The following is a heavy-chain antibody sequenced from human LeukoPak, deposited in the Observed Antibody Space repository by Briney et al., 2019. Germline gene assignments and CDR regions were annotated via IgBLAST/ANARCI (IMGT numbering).Heavy chain of an antibody. CDR2: INHSGST. Sequence: SETLSLTCAVYGGSFSGYYWSWIRQPPGKGLEWIGEINHSGSTNYNPSLKSRVTISVDTSKNQFSLKLSSVTAADTAVYYCARESSGYYLRFWFDPRGQGTLVTVSS. CDR3: ARESSGYYLRFWFDP. V-gene: IGHV4-34*01. J-gene: IGHJ5*02. D-gene: IGHD3-22*01. CDR1: GGSFSGYY.